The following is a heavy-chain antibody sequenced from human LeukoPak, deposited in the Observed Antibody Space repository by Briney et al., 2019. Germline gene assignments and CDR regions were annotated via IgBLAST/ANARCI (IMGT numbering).Heavy chain of an antibody. Sequence: GASVKVSCKASGFTFTSSAVQWVRQARGQRLEWIGWIVVGSGNTNYAQKFQERVTITRDMSTSTAYMELSSLRSEDTAVYYCARGLWWLRSAGGYGMDVWGQGTTVTVSS. CDR1: GFTFTSSA. V-gene: IGHV1-58*01. CDR2: IVVGSGNT. CDR3: ARGLWWLRSAGGYGMDV. D-gene: IGHD5-12*01. J-gene: IGHJ6*02.